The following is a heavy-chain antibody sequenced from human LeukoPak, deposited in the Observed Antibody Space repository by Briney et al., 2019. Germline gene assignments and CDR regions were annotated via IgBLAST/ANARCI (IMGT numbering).Heavy chain of an antibody. D-gene: IGHD5-12*01. CDR3: ARDKRGPILY. CDR2: IYYSGST. Sequence: SETLSLTCTVSGGSISSYYWSWIRQPPGKGLEWIGYIYYSGSTNYNPSLKSRVTISVDTSKNHFSLKLSSVTAADTAVYYCARDKRGPILYWGQGTLVTVSS. J-gene: IGHJ4*02. V-gene: IGHV4-59*01. CDR1: GGSISSYY.